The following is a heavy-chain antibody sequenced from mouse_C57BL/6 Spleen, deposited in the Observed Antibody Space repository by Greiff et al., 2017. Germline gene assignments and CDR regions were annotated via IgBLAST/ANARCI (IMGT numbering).Heavy chain of an antibody. CDR2: INYDGSST. CDR1: GFTFSDYY. D-gene: IGHD2-5*01. Sequence: EVQLQESEGGLVQPGSSMKLSCTASGFTFSDYYMAWVRQVPEKGLEWVANINYDGSSTYYLDSLKSRFIISRDNAKNILYLQMSSLKSEDTATYYCAREDSNYDYFDYWGQGTTLTVSS. J-gene: IGHJ2*01. V-gene: IGHV5-16*01. CDR3: AREDSNYDYFDY.